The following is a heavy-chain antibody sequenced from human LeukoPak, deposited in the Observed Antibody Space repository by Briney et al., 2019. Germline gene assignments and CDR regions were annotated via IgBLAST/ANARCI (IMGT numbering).Heavy chain of an antibody. CDR2: IKQDGSEK. CDR1: GFTFSSYW. Sequence: GGSLRLSCAASGFTFSSYWMSWVRQAPGKGLEWAANIKQDGSEKYYVDSVKGRFTISRDNAKNSLYLQMNSLRAEDTAVYYCARDASYVWFDPWGQGTLVTVSS. CDR3: ARDASYVWFDP. J-gene: IGHJ5*02. D-gene: IGHD3-16*01. V-gene: IGHV3-7*01.